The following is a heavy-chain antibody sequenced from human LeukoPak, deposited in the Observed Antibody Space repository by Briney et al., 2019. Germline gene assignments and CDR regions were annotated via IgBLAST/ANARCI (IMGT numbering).Heavy chain of an antibody. J-gene: IGHJ4*02. CDR2: INPNTGDT. V-gene: IGHV1-2*02. CDR1: GYTFTGYH. CDR3: ATYRQYVWGNYHYDY. Sequence: ASVKVSCTASGYTFTGYHMHWVRLAPGQGLEWMGWINPNTGDTNYAQKFQGRVTMTEDTSTDTAYMELSSLRSEDTAVYYCATYRQYVWGNYHYDYWGQGTLVTVSS. D-gene: IGHD3-16*02.